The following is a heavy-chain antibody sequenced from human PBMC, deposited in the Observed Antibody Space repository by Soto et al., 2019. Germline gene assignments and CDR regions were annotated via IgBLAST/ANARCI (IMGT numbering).Heavy chain of an antibody. D-gene: IGHD6-6*01. Sequence: SETLSLTCAVSGGSISSSNWWSWVRQPPGKGLEWIGEIYHSGSTNYTPSLKSRVTISVDKSKNQFSLKLSSVTAADTAVYYCASLTYSSSSAYFDYWGQGTLVTVSS. V-gene: IGHV4-4*02. CDR2: IYHSGST. CDR1: GGSISSSNW. J-gene: IGHJ4*02. CDR3: ASLTYSSSSAYFDY.